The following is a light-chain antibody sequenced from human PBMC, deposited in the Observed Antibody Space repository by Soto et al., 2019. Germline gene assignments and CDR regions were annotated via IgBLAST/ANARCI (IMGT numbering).Light chain of an antibody. CDR2: DVS. CDR1: QSINDW. V-gene: IGKV1-5*01. J-gene: IGKJ2*01. Sequence: DIPMTQSPSTLSASVGDRVTITCRASQSINDWLAWYQQKPGKAPDLLIYDVSRLESGVPSRFSGSGSGTESTLTISSLQPEDSENYYCQQYDSYSPYTFGQGTRLEI. CDR3: QQYDSYSPYT.